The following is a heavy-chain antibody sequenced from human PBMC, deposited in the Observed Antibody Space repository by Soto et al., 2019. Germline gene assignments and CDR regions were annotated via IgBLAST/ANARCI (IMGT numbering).Heavy chain of an antibody. V-gene: IGHV3-30*04. CDR2: LSYDVRNK. CDR3: AREYVRGYYNVIGY. D-gene: IGHD3-22*01. CDR1: GFTFSTYS. Sequence: QVQLVESGGGVVQPGRSLRLSCAASGFTFSTYSMHWVRQAPGKGLEWVAVLSYDVRNKFYADSVKGRFTISRDNAKNALYLEMSSLRTEDTAVYYCAREYVRGYYNVIGYWGQGTLVTVSS. J-gene: IGHJ4*02.